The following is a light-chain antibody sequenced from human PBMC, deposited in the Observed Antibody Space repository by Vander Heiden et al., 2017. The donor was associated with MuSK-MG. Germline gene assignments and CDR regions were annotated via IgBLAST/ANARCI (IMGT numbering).Light chain of an antibody. Sequence: GALSLSPGERATLSCGPSQRVTRSQLSWYQQQPGQAPRLVIYSTSSRATDFPDRFSGSGSGRDFTLTINRLEPEDFAVYYCQQYGSVPRTFGDGTTVELK. CDR1: QRVTRSQ. V-gene: IGKV3-20*01. CDR2: STS. CDR3: QQYGSVPRT. J-gene: IGKJ4*02.